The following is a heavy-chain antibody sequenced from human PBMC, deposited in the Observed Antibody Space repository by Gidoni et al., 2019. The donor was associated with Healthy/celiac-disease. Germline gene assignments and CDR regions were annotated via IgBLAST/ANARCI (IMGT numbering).Heavy chain of an antibody. CDR2: IWYDGSNK. V-gene: IGHV3-33*01. D-gene: IGHD2-15*01. CDR3: ARDRREDTRYYYGMDV. CDR1: GFTFSSYG. J-gene: IGHJ6*02. Sequence: QVQLVESGGGVVQPGRSLRLSCAASGFTFSSYGMHWVRQAPGKGLEWVAVIWYDGSNKYYADSVKGRFTISRDNSKNTLYLQMNSLRAEDTAVYYCARDRREDTRYYYGMDVWGQGTTVTVSS.